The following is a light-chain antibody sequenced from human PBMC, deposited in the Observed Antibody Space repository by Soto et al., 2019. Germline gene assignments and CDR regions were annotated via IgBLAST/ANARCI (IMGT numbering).Light chain of an antibody. J-gene: IGLJ2*01. V-gene: IGLV2-14*01. CDR3: SSYTSSIA. Sequence: QSVLTQPASVSGSPGQSITISCTGTSSDVGGYNYVAWYQQHPGKAPKLMIYDVNTRPSGVSNRFYGSKSGNTASLTISGLQAEEEADYYCSSYTSSIAFGGGTKLTVL. CDR2: DVN. CDR1: SSDVGGYNY.